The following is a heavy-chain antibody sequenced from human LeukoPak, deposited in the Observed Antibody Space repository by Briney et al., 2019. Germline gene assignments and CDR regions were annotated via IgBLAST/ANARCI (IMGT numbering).Heavy chain of an antibody. Sequence: ASVKVSCKASGYTFTGYYMHWVRQAPGKGLEWMGGFDPEDGETIYAQELQGRVTMTKDTSTDTAYMELSSLRSEDTAVYYCARDRSILTGILIDYWGQGTLVTVSS. V-gene: IGHV1-24*01. D-gene: IGHD3-9*01. CDR2: FDPEDGET. J-gene: IGHJ4*02. CDR1: GYTFTGYY. CDR3: ARDRSILTGILIDY.